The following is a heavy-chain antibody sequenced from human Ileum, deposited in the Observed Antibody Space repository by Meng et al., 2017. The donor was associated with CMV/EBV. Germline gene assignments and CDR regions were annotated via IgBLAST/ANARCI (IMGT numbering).Heavy chain of an antibody. V-gene: IGHV3-7*01. D-gene: IGHD6-13*01. J-gene: IGHJ4*02. CDR1: GLIFSNYW. CDR3: ARDRWLDY. Sequence: GESLKISCAASGLIFSNYWMSWVRQTPGKGLEWVANISPDGGDKNYVDSVKGSFTISRDNAKNSLYLQMNSLTGEDTAVYYWARDRWLDYWGLGTLVTVSS. CDR2: ISPDGGDK.